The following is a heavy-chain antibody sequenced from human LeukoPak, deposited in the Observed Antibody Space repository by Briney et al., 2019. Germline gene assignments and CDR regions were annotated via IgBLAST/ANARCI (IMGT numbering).Heavy chain of an antibody. CDR1: GFTFSSYE. D-gene: IGHD3-9*01. CDR2: ISSSGSTI. CDR3: ASRYYDILTGYYTLVDY. J-gene: IGHJ4*02. V-gene: IGHV3-48*03. Sequence: GGSLRLSCAASGFTFSSYEMNWVRQAPGKGLEWVSYISSSGSTIYYADSVKGRFTISRDNAKNSLYLQMNSLRAEDTAVYYCASRYYDILTGYYTLVDYWGQGTLVTVSS.